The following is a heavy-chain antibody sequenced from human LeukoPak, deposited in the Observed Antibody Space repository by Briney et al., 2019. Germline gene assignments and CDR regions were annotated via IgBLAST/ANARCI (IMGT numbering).Heavy chain of an antibody. CDR1: GFSFSRYW. Sequence: PGGSLRLSCAASGFSFSRYWMHWVRQGPGKGLVWVSLIKSDGSSTNYADSVKGRFTISRDNAKNTLFLQMNSLRADDTAVYYCARTNVYHDAFDIWGQGTMVTVSS. CDR2: IKSDGSST. J-gene: IGHJ3*02. CDR3: ARTNVYHDAFDI. D-gene: IGHD3-16*01. V-gene: IGHV3-74*01.